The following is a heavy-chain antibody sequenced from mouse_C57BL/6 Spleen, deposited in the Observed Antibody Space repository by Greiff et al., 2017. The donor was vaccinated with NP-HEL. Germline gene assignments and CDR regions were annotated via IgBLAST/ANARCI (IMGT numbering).Heavy chain of an antibody. J-gene: IGHJ1*03. CDR1: GFTFSDYY. Sequence: EVHLVESEGGLVQPGSSMKLSCTASGFTFSDYYMAWVRQVPEKGLEWVANINYDGSSTYYLDSLKSRFIISRDNAKNILYLQMSSLKSEDTATYYRARDRSNYWYFDVWGTGTTVTVSS. V-gene: IGHV5-16*01. CDR3: ARDRSNYWYFDV. CDR2: INYDGSST. D-gene: IGHD2-5*01.